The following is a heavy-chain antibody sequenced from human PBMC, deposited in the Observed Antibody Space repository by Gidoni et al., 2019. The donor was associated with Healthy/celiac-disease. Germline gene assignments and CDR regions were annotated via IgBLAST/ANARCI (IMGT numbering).Heavy chain of an antibody. D-gene: IGHD3-10*01. Sequence: QVQLQESGPGLVKPSQTLSLTCTVSGGPIRSGSYYWSWIRQPAGKGLEWIGRAYTSGSTDYNPSLKGRVTISVDTSNNQCSLKLNSVTAADTAVYYCARVGIRGVIIAPYYMDVWGKGTTVTVSS. V-gene: IGHV4-61*02. CDR3: ARVGIRGVIIAPYYMDV. CDR2: AYTSGST. J-gene: IGHJ6*03. CDR1: GGPIRSGSYY.